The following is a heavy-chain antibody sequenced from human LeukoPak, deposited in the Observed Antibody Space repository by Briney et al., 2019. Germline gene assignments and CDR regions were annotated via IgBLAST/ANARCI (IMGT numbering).Heavy chain of an antibody. V-gene: IGHV3-20*04. CDR1: GFTFDDYG. J-gene: IGHJ6*03. D-gene: IGHD6-19*01. CDR2: INWNGGST. Sequence: GGSLRLSCAASGFTFDDYGMSWVRQAPGKGLEWVSGINWNGGSTGYADSVKGRFTISRDNAKNSLYLQMNSLRAEDTALYYCARGGKQWLVPNYYYYMDVWGKGTTVTVSS. CDR3: ARGGKQWLVPNYYYYMDV.